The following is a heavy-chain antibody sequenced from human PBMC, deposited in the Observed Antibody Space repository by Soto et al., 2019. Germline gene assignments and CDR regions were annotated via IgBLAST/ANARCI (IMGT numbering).Heavy chain of an antibody. Sequence: QVQLVESGGGVVQPGRSLRLSCAASGFNFSAYGMHWVRQAPGTGLELVALLSFDASKKYYADSVKGRFTIYRDTSRNTLYLQMNSLRVDDTAVYYCRVGVADWGQGTRVTVSS. CDR3: RVGVAD. CDR1: GFNFSAYG. V-gene: IGHV3-30*03. J-gene: IGHJ4*02. D-gene: IGHD1-26*01. CDR2: LSFDASKK.